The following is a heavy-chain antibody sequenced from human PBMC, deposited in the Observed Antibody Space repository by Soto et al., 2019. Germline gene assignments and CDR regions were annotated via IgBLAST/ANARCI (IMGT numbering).Heavy chain of an antibody. CDR1: GFTFSSYG. D-gene: IGHD3-10*01. Sequence: QVQLVESGGGVVQPGRSLRLSCAASGFTFSSYGMHWVRQAPGKGLEWVAVIWYDGSNKYYADSVKGRFTISRDNSKNTLYLQINSLRAEDTAVYYCARGPYGSGMYMDVWGKGTTVTVSS. CDR3: ARGPYGSGMYMDV. V-gene: IGHV3-33*01. J-gene: IGHJ6*03. CDR2: IWYDGSNK.